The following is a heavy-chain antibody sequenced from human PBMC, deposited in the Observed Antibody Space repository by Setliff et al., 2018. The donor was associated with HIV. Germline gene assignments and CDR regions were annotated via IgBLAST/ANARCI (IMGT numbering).Heavy chain of an antibody. CDR2: IYPGDSDT. CDR1: GYTFTSYW. CDR3: ARHKNGAYSLDS. J-gene: IGHJ4*02. V-gene: IGHV5-51*01. D-gene: IGHD4-17*01. Sequence: PGESLKISCKGSGYTFTSYWIGWVRQMPGKGLEWMGIIYPGDSDTRYSPSFQGQVTISADKSVSSAHLQWSSLKASDTAMYYCARHKNGAYSLDSWGQGTLVTVSS.